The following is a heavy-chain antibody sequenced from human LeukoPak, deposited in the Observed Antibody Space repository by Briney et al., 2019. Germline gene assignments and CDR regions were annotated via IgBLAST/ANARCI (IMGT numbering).Heavy chain of an antibody. J-gene: IGHJ4*02. CDR1: GGSISSYY. D-gene: IGHD3-10*01. CDR3: ATGSQIREADY. CDR2: IFHSGST. V-gene: IGHV4-59*12. Sequence: SETLSLTCTVSGGSISSYYWSWIRQPPGKGLEWIGCIFHSGSTYYNPSLKSRVTISVDRSKNQFSLKLSSVTAADTAVYYCATGSQIREADYWGQGTLVTVSS.